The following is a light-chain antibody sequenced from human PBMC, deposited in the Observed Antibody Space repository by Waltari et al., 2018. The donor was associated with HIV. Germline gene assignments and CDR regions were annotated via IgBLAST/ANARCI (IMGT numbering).Light chain of an antibody. CDR1: QSVFTY. V-gene: IGKV3-11*01. CDR2: DAS. CDR3: QQRRAWPIT. J-gene: IGKJ2*01. Sequence: EIVLPQSPVTLSFSVGERATVSCRASQSVFTYLAWYHQRPGQPPRLLIYDASNRATGIPPRFSASGSGTDFNLTISGLESEDFGLYFCQQRRAWPITFGQGTKVEIK.